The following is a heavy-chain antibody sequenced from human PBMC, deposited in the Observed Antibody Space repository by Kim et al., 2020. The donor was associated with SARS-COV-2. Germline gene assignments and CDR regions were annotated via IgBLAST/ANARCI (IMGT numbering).Heavy chain of an antibody. CDR3: GRRRGSSGFYYFDY. J-gene: IGHJ4*02. V-gene: IGHV3-64D*09. D-gene: IGHD5-12*01. Sequence: ADEVKGRITVSRDDSKNTLYLQMTSLRGEDTAVYYCGRRRGSSGFYYFDYWGQGTLVTVSS.